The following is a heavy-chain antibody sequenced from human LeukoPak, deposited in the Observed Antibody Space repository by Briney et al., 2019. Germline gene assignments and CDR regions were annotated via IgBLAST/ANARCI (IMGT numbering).Heavy chain of an antibody. V-gene: IGHV3-23*01. CDR2: ISGSGATT. D-gene: IGHD1-26*01. Sequence: GGSLRLSCAASGFTFSSCAMTWVRQAPGKGLEWVSSISGSGATTYYADSVKGRFTISRDNSNNTVYLQMDSLRAEDTAVYYCAKDQSRVGASDPFDYWGQGMQVGVSS. CDR3: AKDQSRVGASDPFDY. J-gene: IGHJ4*02. CDR1: GFTFSSCA.